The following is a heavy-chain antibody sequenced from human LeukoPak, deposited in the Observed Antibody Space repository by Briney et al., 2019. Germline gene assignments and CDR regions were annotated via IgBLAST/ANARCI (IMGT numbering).Heavy chain of an antibody. CDR1: GGSISSYY. D-gene: IGHD2-2*02. CDR2: IYYTGNS. Sequence: PSETLSLTCTVSGGSISSYYWSWIRQPPGKGLEWLGYIYYTGNSNYNPSLESRVTMSLDTSTDQFPLRLSSVTAADTAVYYCARRYTNSWFFDYWGQGALVTVSS. CDR3: ARRYTNSWFFDY. V-gene: IGHV4-59*08. J-gene: IGHJ4*02.